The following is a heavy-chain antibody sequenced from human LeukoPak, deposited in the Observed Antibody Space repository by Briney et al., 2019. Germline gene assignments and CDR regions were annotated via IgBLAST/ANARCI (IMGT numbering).Heavy chain of an antibody. CDR2: IYHSGST. D-gene: IGHD6-6*01. Sequence: PSETLSLTCAVSGGSISSGGYSWSWIRQPPGKGLEWIGYIYHSGSTYYNPSLKSRVTISVDRSKNQFSLKLSSVTAADTAVYYCARRGGLQLVRGNFQHWGQGTLVTVSS. CDR1: GGSISSGGYS. CDR3: ARRGGLQLVRGNFQH. J-gene: IGHJ1*01. V-gene: IGHV4-30-2*01.